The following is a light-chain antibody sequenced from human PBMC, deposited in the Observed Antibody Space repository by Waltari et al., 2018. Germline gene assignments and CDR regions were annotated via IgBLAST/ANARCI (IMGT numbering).Light chain of an antibody. Sequence: EIVMTQSPATLSVSPGQRAALSGRASQSVGSNLAWYQQKPGQAPRLLIYDATTRATGIPARFSGSGSGTEFTLTISSLQSEDFAVYSCLHYHYWPWTFGQGTRVEIK. CDR1: QSVGSN. V-gene: IGKV3-15*01. J-gene: IGKJ1*01. CDR3: LHYHYWPWT. CDR2: DAT.